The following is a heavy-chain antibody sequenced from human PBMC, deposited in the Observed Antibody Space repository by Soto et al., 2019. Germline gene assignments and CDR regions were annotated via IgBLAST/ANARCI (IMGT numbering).Heavy chain of an antibody. CDR3: ARESHDILTGPPWVWYFDL. J-gene: IGHJ2*01. V-gene: IGHV4-34*01. CDR1: GGSFSGYY. D-gene: IGHD3-9*01. Sequence: QVQLQQWGAGPLRPLETLSLTCGVSGGSFSGYYWAWIRQSPGKGLEWIGEINDRGSINYNPSLKIRVSISVDTSKNHYSLNLRSVTAADTAVYYGARESHDILTGPPWVWYFDLWGRGTLVTVSS. CDR2: INDRGSI.